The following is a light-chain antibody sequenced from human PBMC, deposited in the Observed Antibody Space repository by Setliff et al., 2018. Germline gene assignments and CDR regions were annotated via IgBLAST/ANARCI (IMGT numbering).Light chain of an antibody. CDR3: CSYAGSYPYV. J-gene: IGLJ1*01. CDR1: SSDVGSYDL. V-gene: IGLV2-23*02. Sequence: QSVLTQPASVSGSPRQSITISCTGTSSDVGSYDLVSWFQQHPGKAPKLLIYEVSKRPSGVSNRFSGTKSANTASLTISGLRAEDEADYYCCSYAGSYPYVFGTGTKVTVL. CDR2: EVS.